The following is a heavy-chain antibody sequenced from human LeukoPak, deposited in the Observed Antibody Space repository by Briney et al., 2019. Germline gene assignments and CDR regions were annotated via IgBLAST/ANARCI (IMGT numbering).Heavy chain of an antibody. CDR1: GGSISSSSYY. V-gene: IGHV4-39*01. Sequence: SETLSLTCTVSGGSISSSSYYWGWIRQPPGKGLEWIGSIYYSGSTYYNPSLKSRVTISVDTSKNQFSLKLSSVTAEDTAVYYCARRGRADYVWGSYRSYYFDYWGQGTLVTVSS. J-gene: IGHJ4*02. CDR3: ARRGRADYVWGSYRSYYFDY. D-gene: IGHD3-16*02. CDR2: IYYSGST.